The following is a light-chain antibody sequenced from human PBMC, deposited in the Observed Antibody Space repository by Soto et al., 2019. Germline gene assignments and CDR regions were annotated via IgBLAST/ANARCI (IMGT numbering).Light chain of an antibody. J-gene: IGKJ3*01. CDR1: QSVSSN. Sequence: EVVMTQSPATLSVSPGERATLSCWASQSVSSNLAWYQQKPGQAPRLLIYGVSSRATDIPDRFSGSGSGTDFTLTISRLEPEDFAVYYCQQYGNSGVTFGPGTKVDIK. CDR2: GVS. CDR3: QQYGNSGVT. V-gene: IGKV3-20*01.